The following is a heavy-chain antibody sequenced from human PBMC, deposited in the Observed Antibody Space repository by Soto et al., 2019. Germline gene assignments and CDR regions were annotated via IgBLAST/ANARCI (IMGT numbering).Heavy chain of an antibody. CDR1: GFTFSEYS. V-gene: IGHV3-64D*06. CDR3: VKVSTFYDILTGYYSTNFFDT. CDR2: ISSDGDIT. Sequence: PGGSLRLSCSASGFTFSEYSMHWVRQAPGKGLQYVSTISSDGDITYYADSVKGRFTISRDNSKNTLYLQMNSLRPEDTAVYYCVKVSTFYDILTGYYSTNFFDTWGQGT. J-gene: IGHJ5*02. D-gene: IGHD3-9*01.